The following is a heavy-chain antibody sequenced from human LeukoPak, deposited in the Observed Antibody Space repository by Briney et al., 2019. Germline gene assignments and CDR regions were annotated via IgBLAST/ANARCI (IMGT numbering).Heavy chain of an antibody. J-gene: IGHJ4*02. Sequence: GGSLRLSCAASGFTFSSYAMSWVRQAPGKGLEWVSAISGSGDSTYYADSVKGRFTISRDNSKNTLYLQMNSLRAEDTAVYYCAKGGPDYGDYAGFDYWGQGTLVTVSS. D-gene: IGHD4-17*01. CDR1: GFTFSSYA. CDR3: AKGGPDYGDYAGFDY. CDR2: ISGSGDST. V-gene: IGHV3-23*01.